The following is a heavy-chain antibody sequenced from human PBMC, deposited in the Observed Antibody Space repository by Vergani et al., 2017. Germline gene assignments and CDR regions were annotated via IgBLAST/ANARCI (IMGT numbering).Heavy chain of an antibody. J-gene: IGHJ2*01. D-gene: IGHD3-10*01. CDR1: GFTFSSFS. CDR3: ARAPPYYYDSGSYYRYFDF. V-gene: IGHV3-21*01. CDR2: ISTSSSYI. Sequence: EVQLVESGGGLVKPGGSLRLSCAASGFTFSSFSMNWVRPAPGTGLEWVSSISTSSSYIYSADSVKGRFTISRDNAQNSLYLQMNSLRAEDTAVYYCARAPPYYYDSGSYYRYFDFWGRGTLVTVSS.